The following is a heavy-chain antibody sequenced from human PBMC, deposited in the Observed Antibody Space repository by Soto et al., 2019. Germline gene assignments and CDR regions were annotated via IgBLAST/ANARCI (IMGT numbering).Heavy chain of an antibody. CDR2: ISGSGGST. CDR3: AKRQEGYCSSTSCYLFDY. CDR1: GFTFSSYA. D-gene: IGHD2-2*01. J-gene: IGHJ4*02. Sequence: PGGSLRLSCAASGFTFSSYAMSWVRQAPGKRLERVSAISGSGGSTYYAESVKGRFTISRDNSKNTLYLQMNSLRAEDTAVYYCAKRQEGYCSSTSCYLFDYWGQGTMVTVSS. V-gene: IGHV3-23*01.